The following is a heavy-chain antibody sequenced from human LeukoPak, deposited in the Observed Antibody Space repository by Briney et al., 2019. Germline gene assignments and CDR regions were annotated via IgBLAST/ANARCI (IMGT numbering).Heavy chain of an antibody. CDR1: GFTFSAYH. V-gene: IGHV3-64*01. CDR3: ATVMLGVTNGALDY. CDR2: ITSNGGST. J-gene: IGHJ4*02. Sequence: GGSLRLSCAASGFTFSAYHMHWVRQAPGKGLEYVSAITSNGGSTYYANSVKGRFTISRDNSENTLYLQMGSLRAEDMAVYYCATVMLGVTNGALDYWGQGTLVTVSS. D-gene: IGHD3-10*02.